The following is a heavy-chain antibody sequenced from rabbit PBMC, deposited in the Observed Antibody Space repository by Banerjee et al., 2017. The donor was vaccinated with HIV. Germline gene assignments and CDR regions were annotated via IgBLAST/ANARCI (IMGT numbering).Heavy chain of an antibody. D-gene: IGHD2-1*01. CDR2: IGSGSGNT. J-gene: IGHJ4*01. CDR1: GFSFSGSYW. CDR3: ARGDSSDDYGDLYFNL. Sequence: QEQLEESGGDLVKPEGSLTLTCTASGFSFSGSYWICWVRQAPGEGLEWIACIGSGSGNTGYATWAKGRFTISKSSSTTVTLQMTSLTAADTATYFCARGDSSDDYGDLYFNLWGPGTLVTV. V-gene: IGHV1S45*01.